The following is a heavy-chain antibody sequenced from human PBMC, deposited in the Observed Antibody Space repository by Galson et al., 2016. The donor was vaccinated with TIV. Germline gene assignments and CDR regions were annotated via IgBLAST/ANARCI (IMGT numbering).Heavy chain of an antibody. J-gene: IGHJ4*02. CDR1: GFDFSGYY. CDR3: ARVRSCGGDCYYFDY. D-gene: IGHD2-21*02. CDR2: IGSSGSPI. Sequence: SLRLSCAASGFDFSGYYMSWVRQAPGKGLEWISYIGSSGSPIVYADSVKGRFTISRDSAKNSLWLQMNSLRVEDTALYHCARVRSCGGDCYYFDYWGQGTLVTVSS. V-gene: IGHV3-11*01.